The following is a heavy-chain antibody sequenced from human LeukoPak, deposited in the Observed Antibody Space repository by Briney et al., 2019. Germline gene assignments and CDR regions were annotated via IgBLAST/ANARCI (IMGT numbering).Heavy chain of an antibody. Sequence: SETLSLICNVSGYSISSGYYWGWIRQPPGKGLEWIGSIYHSGSTYYNPSLKSRVTISVDTSKNQFSLKLSSVTAADTAVYYCARVVSGWYAYYYYMDVWGKGTTVTISS. CDR3: ARVVSGWYAYYYYMDV. D-gene: IGHD6-19*01. V-gene: IGHV4-38-2*02. CDR2: IYHSGST. CDR1: GYSISSGYY. J-gene: IGHJ6*03.